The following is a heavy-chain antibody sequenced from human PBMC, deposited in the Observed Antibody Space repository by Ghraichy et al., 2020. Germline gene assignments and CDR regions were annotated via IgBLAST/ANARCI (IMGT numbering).Heavy chain of an antibody. Sequence: GGSLRLSCAASGFTFSSYSMNWVRQAPGKGLEWVSYISSSSSTIYYADSVKGRFTISRDNAKNSLYLQMNSLRDEDTAVYYCARDQYNWNDEGYYYYGMDVWGQGTTVTVSS. CDR3: ARDQYNWNDEGYYYYGMDV. CDR1: GFTFSSYS. CDR2: ISSSSSTI. D-gene: IGHD1-20*01. J-gene: IGHJ6*02. V-gene: IGHV3-48*02.